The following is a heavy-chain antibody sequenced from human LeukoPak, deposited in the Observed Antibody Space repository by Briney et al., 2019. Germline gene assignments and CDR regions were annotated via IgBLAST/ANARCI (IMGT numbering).Heavy chain of an antibody. CDR1: GFTVSSNY. V-gene: IGHV3-30*02. CDR2: IRYDGSNK. D-gene: IGHD2-2*02. J-gene: IGHJ4*02. CDR3: AKDFGYCSSTSCDTFDY. Sequence: GGSLRLSCAASGFTVSSNYMSWVGQAPGKGLEWVAFIRYDGSNKYYADSVKGRFTISRDNSKNTLYLQMNSLRAEDTAVYYCAKDFGYCSSTSCDTFDYWGQGTLVTVSS.